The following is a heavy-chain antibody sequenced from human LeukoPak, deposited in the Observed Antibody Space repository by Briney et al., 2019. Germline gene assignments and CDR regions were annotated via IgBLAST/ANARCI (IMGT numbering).Heavy chain of an antibody. V-gene: IGHV4-59*12. CDR2: IYYSGST. D-gene: IGHD3-3*01. J-gene: IGHJ5*02. Sequence: SETLSLTCTVSGGSISSYYWSWIRQPPGKGLEWIGNIYYSGSTNYNPSLKSRVTISVDTSKNQFSLKLSSVTAADTAVYYCARDYTHYDFWSTNWFDPWGQGTLVTVSS. CDR1: GGSISSYY. CDR3: ARDYTHYDFWSTNWFDP.